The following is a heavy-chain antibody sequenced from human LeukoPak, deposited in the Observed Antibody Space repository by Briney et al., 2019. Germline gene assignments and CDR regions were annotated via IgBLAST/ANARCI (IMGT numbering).Heavy chain of an antibody. CDR1: GFTFSSYA. J-gene: IGHJ5*02. Sequence: GGSLGLSCAASGFTFSSYAMSWVRQAPGKGLEWVSAISGSGGSTYYADSVKGRFTISRDNSKNTLYLQMNSLRAEDTAVYYCAKGGSRGWYGSWFDPWAREPWSPSPQ. D-gene: IGHD6-19*01. CDR2: ISGSGGST. CDR3: AKGGSRGWYGSWFDP. V-gene: IGHV3-23*01.